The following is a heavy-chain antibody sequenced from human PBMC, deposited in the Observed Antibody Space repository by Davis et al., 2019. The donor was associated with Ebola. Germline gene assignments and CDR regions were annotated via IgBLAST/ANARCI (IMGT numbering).Heavy chain of an antibody. CDR1: GGSISSGTYS. J-gene: IGHJ6*02. CDR2: IYHTGST. D-gene: IGHD5-12*01. V-gene: IGHV4-30-2*01. CDR3: ARTNTATITFYGMDV. Sequence: MPSETLSLTCAVSGGSISSGTYSWNWIRQPPGKSLEYIGYIYHTGSTYYNPSLTSRVTISIDTSKNEFSLKVSSVTAADTAVYYCARTNTATITFYGMDVWGQGTTVTVSS.